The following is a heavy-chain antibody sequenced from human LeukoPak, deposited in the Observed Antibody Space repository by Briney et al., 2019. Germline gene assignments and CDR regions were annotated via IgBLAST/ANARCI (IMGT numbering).Heavy chain of an antibody. CDR2: ISYDGSNK. CDR1: GFTFSSYG. J-gene: IGHJ3*02. Sequence: GRSLRLSCAASGFTFSSYGMHWVRQAPGKGLEWVAVISYDGSNKYYADSVKGRFTISRDNSKNTLYLQMNGLRAEDTAVYYCAKEGFDIWGQGTMVTVSS. CDR3: AKEGFDI. V-gene: IGHV3-30*18.